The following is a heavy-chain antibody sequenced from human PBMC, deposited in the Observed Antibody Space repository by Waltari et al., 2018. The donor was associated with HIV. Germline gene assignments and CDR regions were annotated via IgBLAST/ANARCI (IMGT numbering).Heavy chain of an antibody. CDR2: LNPSGGAT. CDR3: AKDRQQYSYFGMDV. V-gene: IGHV1-46*01. D-gene: IGHD1-1*01. CDR1: GYLFSSYY. J-gene: IGHJ6*02. Sequence: QVHLVQSGAEVKKPGASVIVSCKTSGYLFSSYYIHWVRQAPGQGLDWMGVLNPSGGATNYAQKFQGRVTMTTDTSTSTVYMELTNLRSEDTAVYYCAKDRQQYSYFGMDVWGQGTTVTVSS.